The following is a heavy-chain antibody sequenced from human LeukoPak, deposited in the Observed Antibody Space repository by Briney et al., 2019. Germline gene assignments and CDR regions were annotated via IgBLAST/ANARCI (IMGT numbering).Heavy chain of an antibody. D-gene: IGHD3-10*01. V-gene: IGHV3-64*01. CDR2: ISSNGGST. CDR3: ARAAGRDMVRGVIIPYFDY. CDR1: GFTFSSYA. Sequence: GGSLRLSCAASGFTFSSYAMHWVRQAPGKGLEYVSAISSNGGSTYYANSVKGRFTISGDNSKNTLYLQMGSLRAEDMAVYYCARAAGRDMVRGVIIPYFDYWGQGTLVTVSS. J-gene: IGHJ4*02.